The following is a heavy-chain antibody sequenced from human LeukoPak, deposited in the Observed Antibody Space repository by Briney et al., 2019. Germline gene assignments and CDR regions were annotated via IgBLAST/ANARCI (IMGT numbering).Heavy chain of an antibody. CDR2: ISSSSSYI. CDR1: GFTFSTYS. CDR3: ARDRESSSRFDY. V-gene: IGHV3-21*01. D-gene: IGHD6-13*01. Sequence: PGGSLRLSCAASGFTFSTYSMNWVRQAPGKGLEWVSSISSSSSYIYYADSVKGRFTISRDNAKNSLYLQMNSLRAEDTAVYYGARDRESSSRFDYWGQGTLVTVSS. J-gene: IGHJ4*02.